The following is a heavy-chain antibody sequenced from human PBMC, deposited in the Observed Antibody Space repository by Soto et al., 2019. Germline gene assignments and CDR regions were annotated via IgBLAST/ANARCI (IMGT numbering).Heavy chain of an antibody. CDR2: IIPIFGTA. Sequence: QVQLVQSGAEVKKPGSSVKVSCKASGGTFSSYAISWVRQAPGQGLEWMGGIIPIFGTANYAQKFQGRVTITAXASXSXDYMERSSLRSEDTAVYYCASQIPTTVVTPAEYFQHWGQGTLVTVSS. J-gene: IGHJ1*01. V-gene: IGHV1-69*12. CDR1: GGTFSSYA. D-gene: IGHD4-17*01. CDR3: ASQIPTTVVTPAEYFQH.